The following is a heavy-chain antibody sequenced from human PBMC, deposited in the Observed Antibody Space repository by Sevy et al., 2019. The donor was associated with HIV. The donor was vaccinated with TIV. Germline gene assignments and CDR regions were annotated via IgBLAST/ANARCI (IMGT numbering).Heavy chain of an antibody. Sequence: GGSLRLSCAASGFTVSSNYMSWVRQAPGKGLEWVSVIYSGGSTYYADSVKGRFTIARDNSNNTLYLQMASLRAEDKGVYYGARIHLIVGATDIWGQGTMVTVSS. CDR3: ARIHLIVGATDI. CDR2: IYSGGST. V-gene: IGHV3-53*01. CDR1: GFTVSSNY. D-gene: IGHD1-26*01. J-gene: IGHJ3*02.